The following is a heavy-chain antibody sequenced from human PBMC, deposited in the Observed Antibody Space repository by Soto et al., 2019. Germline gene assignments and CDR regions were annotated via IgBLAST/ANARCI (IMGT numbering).Heavy chain of an antibody. D-gene: IGHD2-2*02. Sequence: XGSLRLSCSAAGFTFSSYAMSWVRQAPGKGLEWVSAISGSGGSTYYADSVKGRFTISRDNSKNTLYLQMNSLRAEDTAVYYCAKSPIVVVPAAIRYGMDVWGQGTTVTVSS. CDR1: GFTFSSYA. CDR3: AKSPIVVVPAAIRYGMDV. V-gene: IGHV3-23*01. J-gene: IGHJ6*02. CDR2: ISGSGGST.